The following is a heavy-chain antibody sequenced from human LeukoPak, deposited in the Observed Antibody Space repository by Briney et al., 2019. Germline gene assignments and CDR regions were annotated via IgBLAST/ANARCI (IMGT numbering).Heavy chain of an antibody. CDR3: AGYDFWSGCYWYFQH. J-gene: IGHJ1*01. CDR1: GFTFSSYE. Sequence: GGSLRLSCAASGFTFSSYEMNWVRQAPGKGLEWVSYISSSGSTIYYADSVKGRFTISRDNAKNSLYLQMNSLRAEDTAVDYCAGYDFWSGCYWYFQHWGQGTLVTVSS. V-gene: IGHV3-48*03. D-gene: IGHD3-3*01. CDR2: ISSSGSTI.